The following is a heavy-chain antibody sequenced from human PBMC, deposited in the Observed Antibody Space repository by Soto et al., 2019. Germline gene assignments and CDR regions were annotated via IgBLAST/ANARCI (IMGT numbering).Heavy chain of an antibody. V-gene: IGHV4-59*01. CDR2: IYYSGST. CDR1: GGSISSYY. J-gene: IGHJ6*03. CDR3: ARGELRYFDWYCMDV. D-gene: IGHD3-9*01. Sequence: QVQLQESGPGLVKPSETLSLTCTVSGGSISSYYWSWIRQPPGKGLEWIGYIYYSGSTNYNPSLKSRVTISVDTSKNQFSLKLSSVTAADTAVYYCARGELRYFDWYCMDVWGKGTTVTVSS.